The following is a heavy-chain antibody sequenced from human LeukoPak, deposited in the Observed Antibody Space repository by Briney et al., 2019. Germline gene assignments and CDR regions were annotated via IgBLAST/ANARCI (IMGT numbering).Heavy chain of an antibody. CDR3: AKEVSSGYSSGWVDY. D-gene: IGHD6-19*01. J-gene: IGHJ4*02. Sequence: GGSLRLSCAASGFTFSDYYMSWIRQAPGKGLEWVSYISSSGSTIYYADSVKGRFTISRDNSKNTLYLQMNSLRAEDTAVYYCAKEVSSGYSSGWVDYWGQGTLVTVSS. CDR2: ISSSGSTI. V-gene: IGHV3-11*01. CDR1: GFTFSDYY.